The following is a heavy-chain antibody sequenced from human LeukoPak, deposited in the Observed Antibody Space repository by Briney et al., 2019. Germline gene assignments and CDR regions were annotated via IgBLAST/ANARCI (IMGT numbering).Heavy chain of an antibody. D-gene: IGHD2/OR15-2a*01. Sequence: PGGSLRLSCAASGFTFSSYGMHWVRQAPGKGLEWVAFIRYDGSNKYYADSVKGRFTISRDNSKNTLYLQMNSLRAEDTAVYYCAKDSSILFLWFDPWGQGTLVTVSS. CDR2: IRYDGSNK. CDR3: AKDSSILFLWFDP. CDR1: GFTFSSYG. V-gene: IGHV3-30*02. J-gene: IGHJ5*02.